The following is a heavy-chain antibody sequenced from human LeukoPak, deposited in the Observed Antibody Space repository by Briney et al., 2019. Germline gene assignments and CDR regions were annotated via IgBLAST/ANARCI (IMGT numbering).Heavy chain of an antibody. CDR2: INPSGGST. V-gene: IGHV1-46*01. CDR3: ARDDAGYYGSGSYYIQY. J-gene: IGHJ4*02. CDR1: GYTLTSYY. Sequence: ASVKVSCKASGYTLTSYYMHWVRQAPGQGLEWMGIINPSGGSTSYAQKFQGRVTMTRDTSTCTVYMELSSLRSEDTAVYYCARDDAGYYGSGSYYIQYWGQGTLVTVSS. D-gene: IGHD3-10*01.